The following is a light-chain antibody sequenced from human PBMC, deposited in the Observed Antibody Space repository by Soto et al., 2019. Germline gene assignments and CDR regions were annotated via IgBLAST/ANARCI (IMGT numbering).Light chain of an antibody. V-gene: IGLV2-11*01. CDR3: CSYAGSYTYVL. CDR2: GVT. Sequence: QSVLTQPRSVSGSPGQSVTISCTGTSSDVGGYDYVSWYQRHPGKAPKLMIYGVTKRPSGVPDRFSGSKSGNTASLTISGLQADDEADYYCCSYAGSYTYVLFGGGTKVTVL. J-gene: IGLJ2*01. CDR1: SSDVGGYDY.